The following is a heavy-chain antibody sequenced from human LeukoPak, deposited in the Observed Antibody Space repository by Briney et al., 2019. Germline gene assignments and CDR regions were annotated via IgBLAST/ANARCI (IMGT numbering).Heavy chain of an antibody. Sequence: PGGSLRLSCAASGFTFSTYYMYWVRQAPGKGLVWVARINREGSSTGYADSVQGRFTISRDNAKNTLFLQMNSLRAEDTAVYYCVPYNWGSQPPGFDYWGQGALVTVSS. V-gene: IGHV3-74*01. CDR1: GFTFSTYY. CDR3: VPYNWGSQPPGFDY. CDR2: INREGSST. D-gene: IGHD1-20*01. J-gene: IGHJ4*02.